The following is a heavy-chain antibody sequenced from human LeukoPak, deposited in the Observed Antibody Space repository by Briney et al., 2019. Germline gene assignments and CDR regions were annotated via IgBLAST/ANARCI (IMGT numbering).Heavy chain of an antibody. J-gene: IGHJ4*02. D-gene: IGHD6-13*01. CDR2: IYYSGST. CDR1: GGSISSGDYY. Sequence: KTSETLCLTCTVSGGSISSGDYYWSWIRQPPGKGLEWIGYIYYSGSTYYNPSLKSRVTISVDTSKNQFSLRLNSVTAADTAVYYCARSSPVPRGRQVVPSPEYWGQGTLVTVSS. V-gene: IGHV4-30-4*08. CDR3: ARSSPVPRGRQVVPSPEY.